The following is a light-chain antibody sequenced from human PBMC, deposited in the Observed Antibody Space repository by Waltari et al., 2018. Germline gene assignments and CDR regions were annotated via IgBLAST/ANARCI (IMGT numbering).Light chain of an antibody. J-gene: IGLJ3*02. CDR2: DVS. CDR3: SSYAGGNNLV. V-gene: IGLV2-8*01. CDR1: SSDVGGYNY. Sequence: QSALTQPPSASGSPGQSVTISCTGTSSDVGGYNYVSWYQQHPGKAPKLMIYDVSKRPSGVPDRFSGSKSANTASLTVSGLQADDEADYYCSSYAGGNNLVFGGGTKLTVL.